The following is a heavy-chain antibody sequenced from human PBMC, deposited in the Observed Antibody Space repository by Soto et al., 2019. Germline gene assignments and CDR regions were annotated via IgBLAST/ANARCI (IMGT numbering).Heavy chain of an antibody. Sequence: ASVKVSCKASGYTFTSYYMHWVRQAPGQGLEWMGIINPSGGSTSYAQKFQGRVTMTRDTSTSTVYMELSSLRSEDTAVYYCARAGSRDCSSTSCWFFNYWGQGTLVTVSS. CDR2: INPSGGST. D-gene: IGHD2-2*01. V-gene: IGHV1-46*03. J-gene: IGHJ4*02. CDR3: ARAGSRDCSSTSCWFFNY. CDR1: GYTFTSYY.